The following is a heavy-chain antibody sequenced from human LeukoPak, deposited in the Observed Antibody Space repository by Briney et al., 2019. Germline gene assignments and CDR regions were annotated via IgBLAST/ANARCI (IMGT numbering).Heavy chain of an antibody. Sequence: SETLSLTCAVYGGSFSGYYWSWIRQPPGKGLEWIGEINHSGSTNYNPSLKSRVTISVDTSKNQFSLKLSSVTAADTAVYYCARVGDIVVVPADDAFDIWGQGTMVTVSS. CDR2: INHSGST. J-gene: IGHJ3*02. CDR1: GGSFSGYY. V-gene: IGHV4-34*01. CDR3: ARVGDIVVVPADDAFDI. D-gene: IGHD2-2*01.